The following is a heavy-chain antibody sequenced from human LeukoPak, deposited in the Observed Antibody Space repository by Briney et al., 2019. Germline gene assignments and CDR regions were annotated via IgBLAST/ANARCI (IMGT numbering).Heavy chain of an antibody. CDR3: ATDPPITMVRGVIKDYYYYYMDV. CDR2: FDPEDGET. J-gene: IGHJ6*03. Sequence: ASVKASCKVSGYTLTELSMHWVRQAPGKGLEWMGGFDPEDGETIYAQKFQGRVTMTEDTSTDTAYMELSSLRSEDTAVYYCATDPPITMVRGVIKDYYYYYMDVWGKGTTVTVSS. D-gene: IGHD3-10*01. V-gene: IGHV1-24*01. CDR1: GYTLTELS.